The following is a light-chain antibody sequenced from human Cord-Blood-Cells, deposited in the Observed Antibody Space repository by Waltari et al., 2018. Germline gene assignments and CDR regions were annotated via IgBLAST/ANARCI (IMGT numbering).Light chain of an antibody. J-gene: IGLJ2*01. Sequence: SALTQPPSVSGSPGQSLTIPCPGPNRDVGGYNYISWYQPHPGKAPKLMIYEVSNRPSGVSNRFSGSKSGNTASLTISGLQAEDEADYYCSSYTSSSTVVFGGGTKLTVL. V-gene: IGLV2-14*01. CDR1: NRDVGGYNY. CDR3: SSYTSSSTVV. CDR2: EVS.